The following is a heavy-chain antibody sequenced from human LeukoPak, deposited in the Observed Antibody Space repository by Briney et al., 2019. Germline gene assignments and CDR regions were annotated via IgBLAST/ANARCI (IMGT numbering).Heavy chain of an antibody. J-gene: IGHJ4*02. V-gene: IGHV1-18*01. CDR2: ISAYNGNT. CDR1: GYTFTSYG. Sequence: ASVKVSCKASGYTFTSYGISWVRQAPGQGLEWMGWISAYNGNTNYAQKLQGRVTMTTDTSTSTAYMELRSLRSDGTAVYYCARKGVTYYDILTGYYDYWGQGTLVTVSS. D-gene: IGHD3-9*01. CDR3: ARKGVTYYDILTGYYDY.